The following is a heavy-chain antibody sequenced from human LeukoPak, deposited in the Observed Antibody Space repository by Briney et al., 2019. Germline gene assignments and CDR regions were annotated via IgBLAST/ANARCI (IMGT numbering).Heavy chain of an antibody. CDR3: ARVMGRYCSSTSCYVDY. CDR1: GFTFSSYG. J-gene: IGHJ4*02. V-gene: IGHV3-30*02. Sequence: GGSLRLSCTASGFTFSSYGMHWVRQAPGKGLEWVAFIRYDGSNKYYADSVKGRFTISRDNSKNTLYLQMNSLRAEDTAVYYCARVMGRYCSSTSCYVDYWGQGTLVTVSS. D-gene: IGHD2-2*01. CDR2: IRYDGSNK.